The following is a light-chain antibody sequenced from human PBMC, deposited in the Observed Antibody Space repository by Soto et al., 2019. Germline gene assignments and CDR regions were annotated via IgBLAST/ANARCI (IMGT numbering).Light chain of an antibody. Sequence: QSVLTQPPSASGTPGQRVTISCSGSSSNIGSNTVNWYQQLPGTAPKLLIYSNNQLPSRVPDRFSGSKSGTSASLAISGLESEDEADYYCAAWDDSLNGRVFGGGTKLTVL. CDR2: SNN. CDR1: SSNIGSNT. CDR3: AAWDDSLNGRV. J-gene: IGLJ2*01. V-gene: IGLV1-44*01.